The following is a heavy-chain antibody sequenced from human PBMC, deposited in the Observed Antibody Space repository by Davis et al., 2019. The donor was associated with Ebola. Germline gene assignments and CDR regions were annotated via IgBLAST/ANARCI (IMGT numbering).Heavy chain of an antibody. V-gene: IGHV4-59*12. CDR1: GGSMSSYY. CDR3: ARRNGVRGLTAGYYYGMDV. CDR2: VSSSGST. D-gene: IGHD3-10*01. J-gene: IGHJ6*02. Sequence: MPSETLSLTCTVSGGSMSSYYWSWFRQTPGKGLEWIGYVSSSGSTNYNSSLESRVTISVDTSKNQFSLKLRSVTAADTAVYYCARRNGVRGLTAGYYYGMDVWGQGTTVTVSS.